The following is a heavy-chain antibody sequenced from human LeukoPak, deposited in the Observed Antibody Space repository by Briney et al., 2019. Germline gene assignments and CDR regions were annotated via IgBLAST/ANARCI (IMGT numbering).Heavy chain of an antibody. CDR3: ARQPVVLTLTPRDRFDY. CDR1: GGSISSGSYY. V-gene: IGHV4-61*02. D-gene: IGHD2-15*01. J-gene: IGHJ4*02. Sequence: PSQTLSLTCTVSGGSISSGSYYWSWIRQPAGKGLEWIGRIYTSGSTYYNPSLKSRVTISVDTSKNQFSLKLSSVTAADTAVYYCARQPVVLTLTPRDRFDYWGQGTLVTVSS. CDR2: IYTSGST.